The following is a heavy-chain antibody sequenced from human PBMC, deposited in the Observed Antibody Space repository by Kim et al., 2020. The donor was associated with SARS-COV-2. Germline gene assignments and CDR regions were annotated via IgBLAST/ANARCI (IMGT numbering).Heavy chain of an antibody. CDR1: GFTFSSYA. V-gene: IGHV3-23*01. J-gene: IGHJ4*02. CDR3: AQDQQWQDLYYFDY. Sequence: GGSLRLSCAASGFTFSSYAMSWVRQAPGKGLEWVSGISGSGGTTYYAGSVKGRFTVSRDNSKNTLFLQMSSLRAEDTAVYFCAQDQQWQDLYYFDYWGQGTLVTVSS. CDR2: ISGSGGTT. D-gene: IGHD6-19*01.